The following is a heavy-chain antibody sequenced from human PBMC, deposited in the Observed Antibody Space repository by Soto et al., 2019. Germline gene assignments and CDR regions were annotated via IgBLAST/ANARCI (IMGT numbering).Heavy chain of an antibody. Sequence: QVQLQESGPGLVKPSQTLSLTCTVSGDSIRSIYYYWSCIRQPPGKGLEWIGSIYYTGSGYYNPSLQNRLTMSVDTPKNQFCLKLNSVTAADTAVYYCVRGGQGSPFDHWGQGTLVTVSS. J-gene: IGHJ4*02. CDR2: IYYTGSG. CDR3: VRGGQGSPFDH. V-gene: IGHV4-30-4*01. CDR1: GDSIRSIYYY.